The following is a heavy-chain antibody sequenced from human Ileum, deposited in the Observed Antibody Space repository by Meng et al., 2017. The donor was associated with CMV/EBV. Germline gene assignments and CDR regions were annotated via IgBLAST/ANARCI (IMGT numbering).Heavy chain of an antibody. V-gene: IGHV4-4*07. Sequence: VKLQASGPGLVKPSETLSLTCTVSGGSISGYYWSWIRQPATKGLEWIGRVYSSGSTDYNPSLQSRVTMSVDTSKNQFSLKLSSVTAADTAVYYCARGSSSWAFDYWGQGTLVTGAS. J-gene: IGHJ4*02. CDR1: GGSISGYY. CDR3: ARGSSSWAFDY. CDR2: VYSSGST. D-gene: IGHD2-2*01.